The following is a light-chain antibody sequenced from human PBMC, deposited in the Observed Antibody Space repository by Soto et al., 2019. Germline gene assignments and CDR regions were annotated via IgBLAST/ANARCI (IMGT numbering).Light chain of an antibody. Sequence: EIMLAQSPGTRSSLTGETATHSCRATESVSTYLAWYQQKPGRAPRLLIYDASKRATGIPARFSGSGSGTGFILTISSLEPEDFAVYYCQQRSKWPIPFGQVARLEI. CDR2: DAS. V-gene: IGKV3-11*01. J-gene: IGKJ5*01. CDR1: ESVSTY. CDR3: QQRSKWPIP.